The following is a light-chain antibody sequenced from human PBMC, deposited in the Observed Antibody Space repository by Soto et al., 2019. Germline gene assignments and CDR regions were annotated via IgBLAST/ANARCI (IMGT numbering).Light chain of an antibody. CDR3: QQYGSSPST. Sequence: EMLMTQSPATLSVSPGERVSLSCWASQSVTNKLAWYQQRPGQPPRLLLYDASTRATGVPATFSGSGSGTDFTLTISGLEPEDFAVYYCQQYGSSPSTFGQGTKVDIK. V-gene: IGKV3-20*01. J-gene: IGKJ1*01. CDR1: QSVTNK. CDR2: DAS.